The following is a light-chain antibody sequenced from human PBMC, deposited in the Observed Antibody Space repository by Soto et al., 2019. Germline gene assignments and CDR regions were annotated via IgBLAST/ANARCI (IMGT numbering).Light chain of an antibody. CDR3: CSYAGTNTSPVV. Sequence: QSVLTQPASVSGSPGQSITISCTGTSSDVGSYNLVSWYQQHPDKAPKLMIYEGRKRPSGVSNRFSGSKSGNTASLTISGLQAEDEADYYCCSYAGTNTSPVVFGGGTKLTVL. CDR1: SSDVGSYNL. CDR2: EGR. J-gene: IGLJ2*01. V-gene: IGLV2-23*01.